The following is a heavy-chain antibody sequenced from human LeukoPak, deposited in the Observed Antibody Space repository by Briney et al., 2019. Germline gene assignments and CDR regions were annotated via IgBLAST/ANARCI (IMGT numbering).Heavy chain of an antibody. D-gene: IGHD3-3*01. CDR3: ARASPLDDFDAFDI. V-gene: IGHV5-51*01. CDR1: GYSFTSYW. Sequence: LGESPKISCKGSGYSFTSYWIGWVRQMPGKGLEWMGIIYPGDSDTRYSPSFQGQVTISADKSISTAYLQWSSLKASDTAMYYCARASPLDDFDAFDIWGQGTMVTVSS. J-gene: IGHJ3*02. CDR2: IYPGDSDT.